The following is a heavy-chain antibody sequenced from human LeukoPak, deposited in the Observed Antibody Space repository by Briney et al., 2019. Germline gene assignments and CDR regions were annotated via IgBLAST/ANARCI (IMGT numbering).Heavy chain of an antibody. CDR3: ARSYPPGTYDY. J-gene: IGHJ4*02. CDR1: GASISSYY. CDR2: ISYSGST. D-gene: IGHD1-1*01. V-gene: IGHV4-59*01. Sequence: SETLSLTCTVSGASISSYYWSWIRQPPGKGLEWIGYISYSGSTSYNPSLKSRVTISLDTSKSQFSLELSSVTAADTAVYYCARSYPPGTYDYWGRGILVTVSS.